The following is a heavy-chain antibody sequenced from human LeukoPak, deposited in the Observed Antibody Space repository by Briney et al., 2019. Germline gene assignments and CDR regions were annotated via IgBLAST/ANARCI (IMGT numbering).Heavy chain of an antibody. V-gene: IGHV3-23*01. CDR2: ISVSGPTT. J-gene: IGHJ4*02. D-gene: IGHD4-11*01. Sequence: GGSLRLSCAASGFTFSNYAMSWVRQAPGKGLEWVSSISVSGPTTYYADSVKGRFTISRDNSKNTLSLQMNSLRAEGTAEYYCARQFRYFDYWGQGILVTVSS. CDR1: GFTFSNYA. CDR3: ARQFRYFDY.